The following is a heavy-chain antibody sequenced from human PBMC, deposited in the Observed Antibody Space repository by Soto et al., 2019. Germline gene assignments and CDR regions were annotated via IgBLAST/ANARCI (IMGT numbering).Heavy chain of an antibody. D-gene: IGHD6-19*01. CDR1: GGSISSYY. CDR3: ARREAVAGTDYFDY. V-gene: IGHV4-59*08. J-gene: IGHJ4*02. CDR2: IYYTGST. Sequence: QVQLQESGPGLVKPSETLSLTCTVSGGSISSYYWSWIRQPPGKGLEWIGYIYYTGSTNYNPSLKSRVTLSVDPSKNQFSLKLSSVTAADTAVYYCARREAVAGTDYFDYWGQGTLVTVSS.